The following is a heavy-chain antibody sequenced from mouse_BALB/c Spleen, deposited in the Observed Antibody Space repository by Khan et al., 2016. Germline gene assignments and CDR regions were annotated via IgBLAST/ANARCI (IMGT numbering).Heavy chain of an antibody. Sequence: EVELVESGGGLVKPGGSLKLSCAASGFTFSSYAMSWVRQTPEKRLEWVASISSGGNTFYPDSLKGRFTISRDNARNLLYLQMSSLRSEDTAMYSCTRGVTTVVDYFDYWGQGTTLTVSS. J-gene: IGHJ2*01. CDR3: TRGVTTVVDYFDY. D-gene: IGHD1-1*01. CDR2: ISSGGNT. V-gene: IGHV5-6-5*01. CDR1: GFTFSSYA.